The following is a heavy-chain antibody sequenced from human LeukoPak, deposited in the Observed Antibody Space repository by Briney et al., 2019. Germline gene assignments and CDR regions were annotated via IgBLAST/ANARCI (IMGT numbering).Heavy chain of an antibody. D-gene: IGHD3-10*01. CDR1: GGSFSGYY. CDR2: INHSGST. J-gene: IGHJ4*02. V-gene: IGHV4-34*01. CDR3: ARGTTPYYYGSGSYFRKGY. Sequence: SESLSLTCAVYGGSFSGYYWSWIRQPPGKGLEWIGEINHSGSTNYNPSLKSRVTISVDTSKNQFSLKLSSVTAADTAVYYCARGTTPYYYGSGSYFRKGYWGQGTLVTVSS.